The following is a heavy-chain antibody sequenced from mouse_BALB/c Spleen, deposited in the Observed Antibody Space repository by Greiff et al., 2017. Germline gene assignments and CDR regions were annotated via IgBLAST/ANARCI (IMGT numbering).Heavy chain of an antibody. D-gene: IGHD1-2*01. CDR2: ISSGSSTI. CDR3: ARGTTATSSYWYFDV. V-gene: IGHV5-17*02. Sequence: EVKLVESGGGLVQPGGSRKLSCAASGFTFSSFGMHWVRQAPEKGLEWVAYISSGSSTIYYADTVKGRFTISRDNPKNTLFLQMTSLRSEDTAMYYCARGTTATSSYWYFDVWGAGTTVTVSS. J-gene: IGHJ1*01. CDR1: GFTFSSFG.